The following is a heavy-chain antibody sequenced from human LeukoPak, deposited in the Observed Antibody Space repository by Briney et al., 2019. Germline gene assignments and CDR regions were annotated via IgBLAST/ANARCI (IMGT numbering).Heavy chain of an antibody. D-gene: IGHD3-10*01. CDR2: ISGSAITT. CDR3: VKDLDGSGTPLGWFDP. J-gene: IGHJ5*02. CDR1: GFTFSTYA. Sequence: PGGFLRLSCAASGFTFSTYAMNWVRQAPGKGLEWVSSISGSAITTYYADSVKGRFTISRDNSKNTLYLQMNSVRAEDSAVYYCVKDLDGSGTPLGWFDPWGQGTLVSVSS. V-gene: IGHV3-23*01.